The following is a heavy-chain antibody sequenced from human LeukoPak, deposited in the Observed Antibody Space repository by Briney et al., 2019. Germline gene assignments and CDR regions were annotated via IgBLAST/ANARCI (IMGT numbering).Heavy chain of an antibody. V-gene: IGHV3-53*01. D-gene: IGHD3-22*01. Sequence: GGSLRLSCAASGFTVSSNYMSWVRQAPGKGLEGVSVIYSGGSTYYADSVKGRFTISRDNSKNTLYLQMNSLRAEDTAVYYCAMQKYYYDSSGYYYFDYWGQGTLVTVSS. J-gene: IGHJ4*02. CDR3: AMQKYYYDSSGYYYFDY. CDR1: GFTVSSNY. CDR2: IYSGGST.